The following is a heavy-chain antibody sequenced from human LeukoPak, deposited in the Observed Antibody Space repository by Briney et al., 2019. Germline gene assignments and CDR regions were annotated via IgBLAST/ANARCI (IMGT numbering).Heavy chain of an antibody. CDR1: GGSISSYN. CDR3: ARSGSSMSYAFDI. V-gene: IGHV4-59*01. Sequence: PSETLSLTCAVSGGSISSYNWSWIRQPPGKGLEWIWYIYYSRRTNYNPSPKSRVTISVDTSKNQFYLKLSSVAAADTAVYYCARSGSSMSYAFDIWGQGTMVTVSS. J-gene: IGHJ3*02. CDR2: IYYSRRT. D-gene: IGHD3-10*01.